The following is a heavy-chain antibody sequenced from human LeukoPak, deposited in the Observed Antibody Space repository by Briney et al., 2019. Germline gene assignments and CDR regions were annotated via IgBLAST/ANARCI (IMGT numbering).Heavy chain of an antibody. CDR3: AKDRRITIFGVVIKGAYYYYYMDV. CDR2: IRDDGSNK. D-gene: IGHD3-3*01. CDR1: GFTFSSYG. V-gene: IGHV3-30*02. Sequence: GGSLRLSCAASGFTFSSYGMPWVRQAPGKGLEWVAFIRDDGSNKYYADSVKGRFTISRDNSKNTLYLQMNSLRAEDTAVYYCAKDRRITIFGVVIKGAYYYYYMDVWGKGTTVTVSS. J-gene: IGHJ6*03.